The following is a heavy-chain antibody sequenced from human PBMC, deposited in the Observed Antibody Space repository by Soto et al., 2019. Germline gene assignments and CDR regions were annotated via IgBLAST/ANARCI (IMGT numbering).Heavy chain of an antibody. D-gene: IGHD3-10*01. Sequence: QVQLVQSGAEMKKPGSSVKVSCQSSGGTFNTYAMNWVRQAPGQGPEWMGDISPMFGAATYAPKFQGRVTITADESTGPSSMPLSSLTSEDTALYFCAREVQVHTPAFVYWGQGTLVTVSS. CDR1: GGTFNTYA. CDR3: AREVQVHTPAFVY. J-gene: IGHJ4*02. CDR2: ISPMFGAA. V-gene: IGHV1-69*19.